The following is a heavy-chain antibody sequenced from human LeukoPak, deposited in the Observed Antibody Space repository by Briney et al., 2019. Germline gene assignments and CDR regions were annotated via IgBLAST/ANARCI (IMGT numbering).Heavy chain of an antibody. CDR1: GYTFTGYY. D-gene: IGHD4-23*01. CDR2: INPNSGGT. Sequence: GASVKVSCKASGYTFTGYYMHWVRQAPGQGLEWMGWINPNSGGTNYAQKFQGRVTMTRDTSISTAYMELSRLRSDDTAVYYCARFSGVYGGDPVEDYWGQGTLVSVSS. V-gene: IGHV1-2*02. CDR3: ARFSGVYGGDPVEDY. J-gene: IGHJ4*02.